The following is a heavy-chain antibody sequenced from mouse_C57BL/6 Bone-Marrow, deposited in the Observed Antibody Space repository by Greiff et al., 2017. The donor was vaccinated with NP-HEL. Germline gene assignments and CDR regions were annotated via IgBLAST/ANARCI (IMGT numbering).Heavy chain of an antibody. Sequence: VQLQQSGPELVKPGASVKIPCKASGYTFTDYNMDWVKQSHGKSLEWIGDINPNNGGTIYNQKFKGKATLTVDKSSSTAYMELRSLTSEDTAVYYCARGPYYSNYVYFEVWGTGTTVTVSS. J-gene: IGHJ1*03. CDR1: GYTFTDYN. D-gene: IGHD2-5*01. V-gene: IGHV1-18*01. CDR2: INPNNGGT. CDR3: ARGPYYSNYVYFEV.